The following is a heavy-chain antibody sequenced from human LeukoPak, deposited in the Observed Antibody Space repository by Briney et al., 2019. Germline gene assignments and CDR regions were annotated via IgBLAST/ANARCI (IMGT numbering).Heavy chain of an antibody. CDR3: ARGRPPRLVAFDI. CDR2: IYYSGNT. D-gene: IGHD6-13*01. J-gene: IGHJ3*02. CDR1: GGSISSYY. Sequence: PSETLSLTCTVSGGSISSYYWTWIRQPPGKGLEWIGCIYYSGNTNYNPSLKSRVTISVDTSNNQFSLKLSSVTAADTAVYYCARGRPPRLVAFDIWGQGTMVTVSS. V-gene: IGHV4-59*01.